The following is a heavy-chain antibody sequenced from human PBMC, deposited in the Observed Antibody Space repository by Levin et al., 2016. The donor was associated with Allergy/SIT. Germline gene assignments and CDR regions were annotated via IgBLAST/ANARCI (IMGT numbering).Heavy chain of an antibody. J-gene: IGHJ6*02. V-gene: IGHV1-69*04. CDR2: IIPIIALV. CDR3: AREQEYPSHFYGMDV. D-gene: IGHD2-2*02. Sequence: SVKVSCKASGYTFTTYGISWVRQAPGQGLEWMGRIIPIIALVKYAHKFQGRVTITADTSTNTAYMELNSLRPEDTAVYYCAREQEYPSHFYGMDVWGHGTTVIVSS. CDR1: GYTFTTYG.